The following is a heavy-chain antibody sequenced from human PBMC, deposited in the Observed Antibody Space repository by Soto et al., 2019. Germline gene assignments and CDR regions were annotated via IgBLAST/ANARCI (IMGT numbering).Heavy chain of an antibody. CDR1: GGSISSYY. CDR2: IYYSEST. J-gene: IGHJ4*02. V-gene: IGHV4-59*01. D-gene: IGHD5-12*01. Sequence: LSLTCTVSGGSISSYYWSWIRQPPGKGLEWIGYIYYSESTNYNPSLKSRVTISVDTSKTHVSLKLSSVTAADTAVYYCARAGGYGIDYWGQGTLVTVS. CDR3: ARAGGYGIDY.